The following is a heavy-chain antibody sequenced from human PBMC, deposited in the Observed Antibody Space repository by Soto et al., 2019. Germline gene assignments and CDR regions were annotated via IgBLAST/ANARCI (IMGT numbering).Heavy chain of an antibody. CDR1: GGTFSGYA. CDR3: ARDYYYDSSGDNLNWFDP. D-gene: IGHD3-22*01. CDR2: IIPIFGTA. J-gene: IGHJ5*02. V-gene: IGHV1-69*06. Sequence: ASVKVSCKASGGTFSGYAISWVRQAPGQGLEWMGGIIPIFGTANYAQKFQGRVTITADKSTSTAYMELSSLRSEDTAVYYCARDYYYDSSGDNLNWFDPWGQGTLVTVSS.